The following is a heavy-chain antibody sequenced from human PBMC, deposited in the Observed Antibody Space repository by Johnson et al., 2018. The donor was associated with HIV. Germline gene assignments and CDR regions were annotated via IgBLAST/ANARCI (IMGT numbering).Heavy chain of an antibody. CDR3: TTPGDRWYTLVGEAAFDI. Sequence: VQLVESGGGLVQPGGSLRLSCTASGFTVSSNYMTWFRQAPGKGLAWVSIIYSGGNPYYVDSVQARFTISRDDARNTPYLQMTGLKTEDTAVYYCTTPGDRWYTLVGEAAFDIWGQGTMVTVSS. CDR1: GFTVSSNY. D-gene: IGHD2-15*01. V-gene: IGHV3-66*01. J-gene: IGHJ3*02. CDR2: IYSGGNP.